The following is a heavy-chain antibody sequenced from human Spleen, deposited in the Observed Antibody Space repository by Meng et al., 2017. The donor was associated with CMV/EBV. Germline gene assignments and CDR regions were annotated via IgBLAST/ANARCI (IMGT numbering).Heavy chain of an antibody. Sequence: YTFTGYYMQWVRQAPGQGLEWMGWISPDRGGTKYAQKFQGRVTMTRDTSINTAYMELSRLRSDDTAVYFCARVWYITSSGRPHYFDYWGQGTLVTVSS. V-gene: IGHV1-2*02. J-gene: IGHJ4*02. CDR2: ISPDRGGT. CDR3: ARVWYITSSGRPHYFDY. CDR1: YTFTGYY. D-gene: IGHD6-6*01.